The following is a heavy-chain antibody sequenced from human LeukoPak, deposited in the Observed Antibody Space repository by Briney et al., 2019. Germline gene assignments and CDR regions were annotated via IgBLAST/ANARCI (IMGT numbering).Heavy chain of an antibody. D-gene: IGHD1-26*01. V-gene: IGHV3-74*01. CDR3: ARGAKWAYYFDY. Sequence: GGSLRLSCAASGYTFSSDWMHWVRQVPGRGLEWVSRINGDESSTNYADSVKGRFTISRDNAKDTLYLHMNSLTAEDTAVYYCARGAKWAYYFDYWGQGTLVTVSS. CDR1: GYTFSSDW. CDR2: INGDESST. J-gene: IGHJ4*02.